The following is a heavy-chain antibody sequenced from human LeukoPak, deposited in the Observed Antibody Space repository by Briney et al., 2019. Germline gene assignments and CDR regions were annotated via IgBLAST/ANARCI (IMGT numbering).Heavy chain of an antibody. J-gene: IGHJ3*02. CDR3: ARDSSFEAPDI. CDR2: ISYDGGNK. CDR1: GFTFSSYA. Sequence: PGRSLRLSCAASGFTFSSYAVHWVRQAPGKGLEWVAVISYDGGNKNYADSVKGRFTVSRDNSKNTLYLQVSSLRAEDTAVYYCARDSSFEAPDIWGQGTVVTVSS. D-gene: IGHD3-9*01. V-gene: IGHV3-30-3*01.